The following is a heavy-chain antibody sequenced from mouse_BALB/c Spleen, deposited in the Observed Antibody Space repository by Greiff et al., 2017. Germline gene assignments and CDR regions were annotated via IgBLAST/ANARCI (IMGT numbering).Heavy chain of an antibody. CDR2: INSNGGST. CDR1: GFTFSSYG. CDR3: ARDKDYAMDY. J-gene: IGHJ4*01. Sequence: EVQLQESGGGLVQPGGSLKLSCAASGFTFSSYGMSWVRQTPDKRLELVATINSNGGSTYYPDSVKGRFTISRDNAKNTLYLQMSSLKSEDTAMYYCARDKDYAMDYWGQGTSVTVSS. V-gene: IGHV5-6-3*01.